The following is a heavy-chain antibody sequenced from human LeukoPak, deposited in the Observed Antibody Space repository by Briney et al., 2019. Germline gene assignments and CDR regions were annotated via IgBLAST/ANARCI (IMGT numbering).Heavy chain of an antibody. J-gene: IGHJ2*01. V-gene: IGHV1-46*01. D-gene: IGHD3-3*01. CDR3: ARSSITIFGVVIIRYWYFDL. Sequence: ASVTVSCKASGYTFTSYYMHWVRQAPGQGLEWMGIINPSGGSTSYAQKFQGRVTMTRDTSTSTDYMELSSLRSEDTAVYYCARSSITIFGVVIIRYWYFDLWGRGTLVTVSS. CDR1: GYTFTSYY. CDR2: INPSGGST.